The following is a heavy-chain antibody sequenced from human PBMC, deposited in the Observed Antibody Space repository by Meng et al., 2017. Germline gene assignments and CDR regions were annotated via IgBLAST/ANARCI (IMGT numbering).Heavy chain of an antibody. CDR2: ISSSGSTI. D-gene: IGHD2-2*01. Sequence: GESLKISCAASGFTFSSYEMNWVRQAPGKGLEWVSYISSSGSTIYYADSVEGRFTISRDNAKNSLYLQMNSLRAEDTAVYYCARYLVGIVVVPAASPYGMDVWGQGNTVT. J-gene: IGHJ6*01. V-gene: IGHV3-48*03. CDR1: GFTFSSYE. CDR3: ARYLVGIVVVPAASPYGMDV.